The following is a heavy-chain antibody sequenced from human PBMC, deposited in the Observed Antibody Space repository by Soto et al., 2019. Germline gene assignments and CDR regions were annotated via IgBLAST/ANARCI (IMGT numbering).Heavy chain of an antibody. V-gene: IGHV1-18*01. D-gene: IGHD6-25*01. CDR3: VKIAAESSSLVP. Sequence: ASLKVSCKASAYTFTSYGISGWLQAPGQGLKGRGWISAYNGNTHYAQKMQGRATMTTATSTSTAYMELRSLSSDDTAVYCCVKIAAESSSLVPWGQGTLVTVSS. J-gene: IGHJ4*02. CDR2: ISAYNGNT. CDR1: AYTFTSYG.